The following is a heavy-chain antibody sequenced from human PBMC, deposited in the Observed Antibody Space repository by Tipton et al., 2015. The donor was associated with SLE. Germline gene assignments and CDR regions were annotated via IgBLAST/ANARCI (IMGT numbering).Heavy chain of an antibody. CDR3: ARSPVDYWNGYRA. Sequence: QLVQSGGGLIQSGGSLRLPCATSGFTFSSYALSWVRQAPGRGLEWVSAITGSGDRTYYIDSVKGRFTISRDNSKNSLYLQMNGLRAEDTAVHYCARSPVDYWNGYRAWGQGSLGAVSS. V-gene: IGHV3-23*04. CDR2: ITGSGDRT. J-gene: IGHJ4*02. D-gene: IGHD3-3*01. CDR1: GFTFSSYA.